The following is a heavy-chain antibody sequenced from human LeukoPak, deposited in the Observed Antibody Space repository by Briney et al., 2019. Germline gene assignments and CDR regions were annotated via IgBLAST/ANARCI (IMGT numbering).Heavy chain of an antibody. J-gene: IGHJ4*02. V-gene: IGHV1-2*02. CDR2: INPNSGGT. CDR3: ARERDGSGSYGVLAY. CDR1: GYTFTGYY. D-gene: IGHD1-26*01. Sequence: ASVKVSCKASGYTFTGYYMHWVRQAPGQGLEWMGWINPNSGGTNYAQKFQGRVTMARDTSISTAYMELSRLRSDDTAVYYCARERDGSGSYGVLAYRGQGTLVTVSS.